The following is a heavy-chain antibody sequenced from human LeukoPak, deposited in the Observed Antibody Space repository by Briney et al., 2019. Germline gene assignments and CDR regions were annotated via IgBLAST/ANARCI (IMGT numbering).Heavy chain of an antibody. J-gene: IGHJ1*01. CDR1: GGSISSYY. Sequence: PSETLSLTCTVSGGSISSYYWSWIRQPPGKGLEWIGYIYYRGSTNYNPSLKSRVTISVDTSKNQFSLRLRSVTATDTAIYYCARLPYDWGQGTLVTVSS. V-gene: IGHV4-59*08. CDR3: ARLPYD. CDR2: IYYRGST. D-gene: IGHD2-21*01.